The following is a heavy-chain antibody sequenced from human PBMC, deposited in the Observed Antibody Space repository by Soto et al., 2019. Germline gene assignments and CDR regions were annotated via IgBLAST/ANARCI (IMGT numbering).Heavy chain of an antibody. CDR1: GYTFTNYY. D-gene: IGHD3-9*01. CDR3: ARDSVRYFAPPGY. J-gene: IGHJ4*02. V-gene: IGHV1-46*01. Sequence: ASVKGSCTASGYTFTNYYMRWVRQAPGQGLEWMGMISAHGGRTTYPQKLQGRVTMTTDTSTSTAYMELSSLRSDDTAVYYCARDSVRYFAPPGYWGQGTLVTVSS. CDR2: ISAHGGRT.